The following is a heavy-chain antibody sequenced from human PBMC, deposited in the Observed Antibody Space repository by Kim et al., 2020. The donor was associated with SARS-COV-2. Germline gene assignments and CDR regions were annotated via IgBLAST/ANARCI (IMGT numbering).Heavy chain of an antibody. V-gene: IGHV3-74*01. CDR1: GFTFNIYW. CDR2: INSDGSSR. D-gene: IGHD3-10*01. J-gene: IGHJ6*02. Sequence: GGSLRLSCVASGFTFNIYWMHWVCQTPGKGLVWVSRINSDGSSRSYADSVKGRFTISRDNTKNTLYLQMNSLRAEDTAVYYCTRDSYYYDSGSYYYHGMDVWGQGTTVTVSS. CDR3: TRDSYYYDSGSYYYHGMDV.